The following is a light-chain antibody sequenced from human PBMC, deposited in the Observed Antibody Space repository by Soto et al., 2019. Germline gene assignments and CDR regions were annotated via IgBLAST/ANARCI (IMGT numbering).Light chain of an antibody. J-gene: IGKJ1*01. Sequence: IVLTQSPGTLSSSPGERATLSCRASQSVTSSSLGWYQQKPGQAPRLLMHSVSSRATGIPDRFSGSGSGTHFTLNISRLEPEDFAVYYCYQYGSSPWTFGQGTKVEIK. CDR3: YQYGSSPWT. V-gene: IGKV3-20*01. CDR1: QSVTSSS. CDR2: SVS.